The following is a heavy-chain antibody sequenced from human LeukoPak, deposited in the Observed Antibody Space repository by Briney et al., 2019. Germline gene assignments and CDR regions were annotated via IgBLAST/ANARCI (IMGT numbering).Heavy chain of an antibody. D-gene: IGHD3-10*01. CDR1: VYTFTGYY. CDR3: AREDGSGSYSR. Sequence: ASENVSCKASVYTFTGYYMHGLRQAAGKGLEGMGWINPNSGGTNYAQKFQGRVTMTRDTSISKAYMGLSRLRADDTAVYSCAREDGSGSYSRWGQGSLGTVSS. CDR2: INPNSGGT. V-gene: IGHV1-2*02. J-gene: IGHJ4*02.